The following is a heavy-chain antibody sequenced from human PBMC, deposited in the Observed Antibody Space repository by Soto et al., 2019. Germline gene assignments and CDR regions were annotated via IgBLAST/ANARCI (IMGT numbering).Heavy chain of an antibody. J-gene: IGHJ4*02. D-gene: IGHD3-3*01. CDR3: ARASGEITIFGVATIHQPLDY. CDR1: GYTFTSYG. Sequence: QVQLVQSGAEVKKPGASVKVSCKASGYTFTSYGIIWVRQAPGQGLEWMGWISAYNGNTNYAQKLQGRVTMTTDTSTSTAYMELRSLRSDDTAVYYCARASGEITIFGVATIHQPLDYWGQGTLVTVSS. V-gene: IGHV1-18*01. CDR2: ISAYNGNT.